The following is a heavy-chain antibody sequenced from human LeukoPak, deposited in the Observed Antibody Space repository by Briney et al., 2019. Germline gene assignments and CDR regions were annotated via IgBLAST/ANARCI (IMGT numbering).Heavy chain of an antibody. CDR3: ARPTPNDAFDI. J-gene: IGHJ3*02. Sequence: KPSETLSLTCAVSGYSISSGYYWGWIRQPPGKGLEWIGSIYHSGSTYYNPSLKSRVTISVDTSKNQFSLKLSSVTAADTAVYYCARPTPNDAFDIWGQGTMVTVSS. D-gene: IGHD2-15*01. V-gene: IGHV4-38-2*01. CDR1: GYSISSGYY. CDR2: IYHSGST.